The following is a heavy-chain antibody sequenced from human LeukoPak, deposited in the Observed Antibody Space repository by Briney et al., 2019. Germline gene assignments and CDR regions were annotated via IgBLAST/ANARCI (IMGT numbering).Heavy chain of an antibody. Sequence: PGGSLRLSCAASGFTFSSYSMNWVRQAPGKGLEWVSYISSSGSTIYYADSVKGRFTISRDNAKNSLYLQMNSLRAEDTAVYYCARSLTYYDSSGYYGDYWGQGTLVTVSS. CDR3: ARSLTYYDSSGYYGDY. V-gene: IGHV3-48*04. J-gene: IGHJ4*02. CDR1: GFTFSSYS. CDR2: ISSSGSTI. D-gene: IGHD3-22*01.